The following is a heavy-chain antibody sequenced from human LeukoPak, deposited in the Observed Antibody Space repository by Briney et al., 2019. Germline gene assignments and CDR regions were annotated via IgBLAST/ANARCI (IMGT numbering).Heavy chain of an antibody. V-gene: IGHV1-69*05. CDR3: ARDQFRAPPVAVAGTGWTMVFGPNDY. D-gene: IGHD6-19*01. CDR1: GGTFSSYA. J-gene: IGHJ4*02. Sequence: GASVKVSCKASGGTFSSYAISWVRQAPGQGLEWMGGIIPIFGTANYAQKFQGRVTMTRDMSTSTVYMELSSLRSEDTAVYYCARDQFRAPPVAVAGTGWTMVFGPNDYWGQGTLVTVSS. CDR2: IIPIFGTA.